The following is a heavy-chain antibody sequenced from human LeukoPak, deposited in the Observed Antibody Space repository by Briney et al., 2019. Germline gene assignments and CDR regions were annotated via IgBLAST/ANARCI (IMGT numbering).Heavy chain of an antibody. J-gene: IGHJ1*01. CDR1: GYTFTGYY. CDR3: ARDHYCSSTSCPLEH. D-gene: IGHD2-2*01. CDR2: INPNSGGT. V-gene: IGHV1-2*02. Sequence: ASVKVSCKASGYTFTGYYMHWVRQAPGQGLEWMGWINPNSGGTNYAQKFQGRVTMTRDTSISTAYMELSRLRSDDTAVYYCARDHYCSSTSCPLEHWGQGTLVTVSS.